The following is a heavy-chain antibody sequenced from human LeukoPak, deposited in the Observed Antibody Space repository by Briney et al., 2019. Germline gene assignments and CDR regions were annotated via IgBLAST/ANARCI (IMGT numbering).Heavy chain of an antibody. CDR3: ARMYSSSQYYYGMDV. Sequence: ASVKVSCKASGYIFTSYYMHWVRQAPGQGLEWMGWINPNSGGTNYAQKFQGRVTMTRDTSISTAYMELSRLRSDDTAVYYCARMYSSSQYYYGMDVWGQGTTATVSS. J-gene: IGHJ6*02. V-gene: IGHV1-2*02. CDR1: GYIFTSYY. CDR2: INPNSGGT. D-gene: IGHD6-13*01.